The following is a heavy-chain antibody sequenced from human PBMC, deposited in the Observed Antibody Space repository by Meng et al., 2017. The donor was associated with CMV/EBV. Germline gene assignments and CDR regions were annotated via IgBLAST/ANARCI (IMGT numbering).Heavy chain of an antibody. Sequence: SCIIFLLFGVYVWPVSNYHSSWTSPSPGRGRGWIWENHSSGSPYNNPYLNRQVTISVDTSKKQFSPNLPSMTAADTAVFYCSRGADAYKSGRSWGQGTLVTVSS. J-gene: IGHJ5*02. CDR3: SRGADAYKSGRS. CDR1: VWPVSNYH. D-gene: IGHD5-24*01. V-gene: IGHV4-34*01. CDR2: NHSSGSP.